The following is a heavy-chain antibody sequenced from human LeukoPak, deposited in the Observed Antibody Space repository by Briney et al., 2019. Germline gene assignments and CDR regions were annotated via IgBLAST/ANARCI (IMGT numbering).Heavy chain of an antibody. J-gene: IGHJ3*02. CDR1: GYTFTSYA. CDR3: ARGRGLGELLYDI. CDR2: INAGNGNT. V-gene: IGHV1-3*01. Sequence: GASVKVSCKASGYTFTSYAMHWVRQAPGQRLEWMGWINAGNGNTKYSQKFQGRVTITRDTSASTAYMELSSLSSADTAVYYCARGRGLGELLYDIWGQGTMVTVSS. D-gene: IGHD1-26*01.